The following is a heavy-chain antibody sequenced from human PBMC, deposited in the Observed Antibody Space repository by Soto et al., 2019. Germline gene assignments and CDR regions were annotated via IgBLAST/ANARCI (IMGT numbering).Heavy chain of an antibody. D-gene: IGHD3-10*01. V-gene: IGHV4-34*01. Sequence: QVQLQQWGAGLLKPSETLSLTCAVYGGSFSGYYWSWIRQPPVKGLEWIGEINHSGSTNYNPSLKSRVTISVDTAKNQFSLKLSSVTAADTAVYYCASGLRHLGGAWGQGTLVTVSS. CDR1: GGSFSGYY. CDR3: ASGLRHLGGA. J-gene: IGHJ5*02. CDR2: INHSGST.